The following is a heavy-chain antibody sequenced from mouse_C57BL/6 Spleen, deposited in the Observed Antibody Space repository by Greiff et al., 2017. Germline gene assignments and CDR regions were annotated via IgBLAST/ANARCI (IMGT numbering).Heavy chain of an antibody. J-gene: IGHJ3*01. CDR1: GFSLTSYG. CDR3: AKNGDDYDGFAY. CDR2: IWRGGST. V-gene: IGHV2-5*01. Sequence: VKLQESGPGLVQPSQSLSITCTVSGFSLTSYGVHWVRQSPGKGLEWLGVIWRGGSTDYNAAFMSRLSITKDNSKSQVFFKMNSLQADDTAIYYCAKNGDDYDGFAYWGQGTLVTVSA. D-gene: IGHD2-4*01.